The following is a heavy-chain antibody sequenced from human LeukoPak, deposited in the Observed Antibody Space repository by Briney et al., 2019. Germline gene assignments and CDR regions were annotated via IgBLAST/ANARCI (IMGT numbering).Heavy chain of an antibody. Sequence: PGGSLRLSCAASGFTFSSFSMNWVRQAPGKGLEWVSSISSSSGSIYYADSLKGRFTISRDNAKNSLYLQMDSLRAEDTAVYYCARDTTYCGGGCYSLTDYRGQGTLVSVSS. J-gene: IGHJ4*02. CDR2: ISSSSGSI. D-gene: IGHD2-21*02. CDR3: ARDTTYCGGGCYSLTDY. V-gene: IGHV3-21*01. CDR1: GFTFSSFS.